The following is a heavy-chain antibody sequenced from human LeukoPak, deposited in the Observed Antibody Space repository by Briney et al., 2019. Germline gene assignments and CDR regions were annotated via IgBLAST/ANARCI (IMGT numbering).Heavy chain of an antibody. Sequence: SVKVSCKASGVTFSSYAISWVRQAPGPGHEWMGRIIPILGIANYAQKFPGRVTITGDKCSSTAEMELSSLRSEDTAVYYCARGGYDILTGYSAWHSGPKSDPYGIDVGGQGTTVTVSS. D-gene: IGHD3-9*01. J-gene: IGHJ6*02. V-gene: IGHV1-69*04. CDR1: GVTFSSYA. CDR3: ARGGYDILTGYSAWHSGPKSDPYGIDV. CDR2: IIPILGIA.